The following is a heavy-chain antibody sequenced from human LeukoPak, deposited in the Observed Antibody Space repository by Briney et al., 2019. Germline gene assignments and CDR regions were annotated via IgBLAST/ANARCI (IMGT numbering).Heavy chain of an antibody. V-gene: IGHV1-2*02. J-gene: IGHJ3*02. CDR1: GYTFTGYY. D-gene: IGHD3-16*02. CDR2: INPNSGGT. CDR3: ARASWFQYDYVWGSYRPDDAFDI. Sequence: EASVKVSCKASGYTFTGYYMHWVRQAPGQGLEWMGWINPNSGGTNYAQKFQGRVTMTRDTSISTAYMELSRLRSDDTAVYYCARASWFQYDYVWGSYRPDDAFDIWGQGTMVTVSS.